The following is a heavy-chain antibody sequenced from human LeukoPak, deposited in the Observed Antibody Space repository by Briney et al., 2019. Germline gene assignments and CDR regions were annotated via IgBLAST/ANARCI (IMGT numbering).Heavy chain of an antibody. V-gene: IGHV3-72*01. D-gene: IGHD2-2*01. J-gene: IGHJ3*02. CDR2: TRNKANSYTT. CDR3: ARGQYCSSTSCYGTDAFDI. Sequence: GGSLRLSCAASGFTFSDHYMDWVRQAPGKGLEWVGRTRNKANSYTTEYAASVKGRFTISRDDSKNPLYLQMNSLKTEDTAVYYCARGQYCSSTSCYGTDAFDIWGQGTMVTVSS. CDR1: GFTFSDHY.